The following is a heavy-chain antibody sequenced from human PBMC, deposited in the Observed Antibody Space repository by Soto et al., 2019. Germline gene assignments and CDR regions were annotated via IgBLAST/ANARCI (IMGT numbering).Heavy chain of an antibody. V-gene: IGHV3-11*01. CDR1: GFTFSDYY. J-gene: IGHJ3*02. CDR2: ISHGSTTI. Sequence: QVQLVESGGGLVKPGGSLRLSCAASGFTFSDYYMSWIRLAPGKGLEWVSYISHGSTTIYYTDSVKGRFTISRDNAKNSLYLQMNSLRAEDTAVYYCARDRAYPDAFDIWGQGTMVTVSS. CDR3: ARDRAYPDAFDI.